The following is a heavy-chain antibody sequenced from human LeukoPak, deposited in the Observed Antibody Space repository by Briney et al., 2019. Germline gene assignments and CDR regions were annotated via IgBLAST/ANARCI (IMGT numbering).Heavy chain of an antibody. D-gene: IGHD3-3*02. Sequence: GGSLRLSCTASGFTFSSYPMSWVRQAPGKGLEWVSSISGTSGGTYYADSVKGRFTISRDNAKNSLYLQMNSLRAEDTAVYYCARVPPAFLIDYWGQGTLVTVSS. J-gene: IGHJ4*02. V-gene: IGHV3-23*01. CDR2: ISGTSGGT. CDR1: GFTFSSYP. CDR3: ARVPPAFLIDY.